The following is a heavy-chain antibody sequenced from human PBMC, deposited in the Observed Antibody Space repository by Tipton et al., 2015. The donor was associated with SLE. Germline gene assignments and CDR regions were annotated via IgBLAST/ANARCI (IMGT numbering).Heavy chain of an antibody. J-gene: IGHJ3*02. Sequence: TLSLTCTVSGGSISSAGSYYWTWIRLPAGKGLEWIGHFHSSGILNYNPSLKSRVTMSGDTSKNQISLKLSSVTAADTAVYYCARVWDYGDAFDIWGQGTMVTVSS. D-gene: IGHD4-17*01. CDR3: ARVWDYGDAFDI. CDR2: FHSSGIL. CDR1: GGSISSAGSYY. V-gene: IGHV4-61*09.